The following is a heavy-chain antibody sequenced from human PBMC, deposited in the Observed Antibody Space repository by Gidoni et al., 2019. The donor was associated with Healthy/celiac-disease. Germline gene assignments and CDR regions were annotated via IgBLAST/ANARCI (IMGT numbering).Heavy chain of an antibody. J-gene: IGHJ6*02. CDR3: ARDLWGSSWYQNYYYYGMDV. CDR2: MNPNSGKT. Sequence: QVQLVQSGDEVKKPGASVKVSCKASGYIFTSYDINWVRQATGQGLEWMGWMNPNSGKTGYAQKFQGRVTMTRNTSISTAYMELSSLRSEDTAVYYCARDLWGSSWYQNYYYYGMDVWGQGTTVTVSS. D-gene: IGHD6-13*01. V-gene: IGHV1-8*01. CDR1: GYIFTSYD.